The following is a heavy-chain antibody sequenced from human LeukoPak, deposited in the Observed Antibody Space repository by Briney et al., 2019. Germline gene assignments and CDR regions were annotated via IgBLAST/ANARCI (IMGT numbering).Heavy chain of an antibody. V-gene: IGHV4-39*01. CDR1: GGSISSSSYS. CDR2: IYYSGST. D-gene: IGHD1-26*01. Sequence: SETLSLTCTVSGGSISSSSYSWGWIRQPPGKGLEWIGSIYYSGSTYYNPSLKSRVTISVDTSKNQFSLKLSSVTAADTAVYYCARVRFWDGGSYYGKAYYFDYWGQGTLVTVSS. J-gene: IGHJ4*02. CDR3: ARVRFWDGGSYYGKAYYFDY.